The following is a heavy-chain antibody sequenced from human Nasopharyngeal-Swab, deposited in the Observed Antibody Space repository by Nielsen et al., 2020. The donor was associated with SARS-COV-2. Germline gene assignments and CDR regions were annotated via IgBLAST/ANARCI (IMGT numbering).Heavy chain of an antibody. J-gene: IGHJ4*02. Sequence: SETLSLTCAVSGGSISSGGYSWSWIRQPPGKGLEWIGYIYHSGSTYYNPSLKSRVTISVDRSKNQFSLKLSSVTAADTAVYYCARESGDSSISYYFDYWGQGTLVTVSS. CDR1: GGSISSGGYS. V-gene: IGHV4-30-2*01. CDR3: ARESGDSSISYYFDY. CDR2: IYHSGST. D-gene: IGHD4-17*01.